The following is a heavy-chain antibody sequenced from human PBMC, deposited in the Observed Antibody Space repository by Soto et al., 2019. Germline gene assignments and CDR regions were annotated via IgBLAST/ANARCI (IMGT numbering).Heavy chain of an antibody. J-gene: IGHJ6*02. CDR3: AREELEPFGRLIVNYHSYEVDV. D-gene: IGHD3-16*02. CDR1: GGSFNKNA. CDR2: IIPVSGPA. Sequence: QVQLVQSGAEVKKPGSSVKVSCKATGGSFNKNAINWVRQSPGQGLEWMGGIIPVSGPANYAQRAQGRVTITADEYTSTAYMEVSKLTSEDTDVYYRAREELEPFGRLIVNYHSYEVDVWGQGTTVIVSS. V-gene: IGHV1-69*01.